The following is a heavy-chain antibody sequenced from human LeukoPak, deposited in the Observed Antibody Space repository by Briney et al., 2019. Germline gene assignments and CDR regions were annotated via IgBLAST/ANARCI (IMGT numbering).Heavy chain of an antibody. CDR2: ISSSGSTI. CDR3: ARVAGPTDSYYYYGMDV. Sequence: GGSLRLSCAASGFTFSDYYMSWIRQAPGKGLEWVSYISSSGSTIYYADSVKGRFTISRDNAKNSLYLQMNSLRAEDTAVYYCARVAGPTDSYYYYGMDVWGQGTTVTVSS. J-gene: IGHJ6*02. D-gene: IGHD4-17*01. V-gene: IGHV3-11*04. CDR1: GFTFSDYY.